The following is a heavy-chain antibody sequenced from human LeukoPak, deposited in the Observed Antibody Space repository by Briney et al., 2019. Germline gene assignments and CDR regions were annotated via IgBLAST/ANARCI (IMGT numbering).Heavy chain of an antibody. Sequence: SVKVSCKASGGTFSSYAISWVRQAPGQGLEWMGRIIPILGIANYAQKFQGRVTITADKSTSTAYMELSSLRSEDTAVYYCARNDIIVVPAAQGNWFDPWGQGTLVTVSS. V-gene: IGHV1-69*04. D-gene: IGHD2-2*01. CDR3: ARNDIIVVPAAQGNWFDP. CDR1: GGTFSSYA. J-gene: IGHJ5*02. CDR2: IIPILGIA.